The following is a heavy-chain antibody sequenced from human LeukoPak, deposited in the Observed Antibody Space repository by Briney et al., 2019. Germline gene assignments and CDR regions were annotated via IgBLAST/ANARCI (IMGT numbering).Heavy chain of an antibody. CDR2: MHYNGGT. J-gene: IGHJ4*02. CDR1: GGATSSYY. D-gene: IGHD2-2*01. V-gene: IGHV4-59*12. CDR3: AREQYCRGTSCLIDY. Sequence: PSETLSLTCTVTGGATSSYYWSWIRQSPGKGLEWIGYMHYNGGTNYNPSLKSRVTISIDTSKNQFSLKLTSVTAADTAVYYCAREQYCRGTSCLIDYWGQGTLVTVSS.